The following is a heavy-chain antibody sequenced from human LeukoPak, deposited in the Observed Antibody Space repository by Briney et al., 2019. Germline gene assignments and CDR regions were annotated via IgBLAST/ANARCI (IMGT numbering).Heavy chain of an antibody. J-gene: IGHJ4*02. CDR3: ARDLGGTHFDY. CDR2: IKSDGSST. V-gene: IGHV3-74*01. Sequence: GGSLRLSCAASGFSFSSYWMYWVRQVAGKGLVWVSRIKSDGSSTSYADSVKGRFTISRDNAKNSLYLQMNSLRAEDTAVYYCARDLGGTHFDYWGQGTLVTVSS. CDR1: GFSFSSYW.